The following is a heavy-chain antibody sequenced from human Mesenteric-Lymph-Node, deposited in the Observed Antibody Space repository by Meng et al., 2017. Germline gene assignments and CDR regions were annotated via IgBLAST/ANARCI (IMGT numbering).Heavy chain of an antibody. V-gene: IGHV4-31*03. D-gene: IGHD3-10*01. Sequence: GQCQESGPGLVKPSQTLSLSCRVSGGSISSGANYWGWIRQHPGKGLEWIGYINYSGSTYYNPSLKSRVTISVDTSKSQFSLRLGSVTAADTAVYYCARAMGRMVVELDSWGQGTLVTVSS. J-gene: IGHJ4*02. CDR1: GGSISSGANY. CDR2: INYSGST. CDR3: ARAMGRMVVELDS.